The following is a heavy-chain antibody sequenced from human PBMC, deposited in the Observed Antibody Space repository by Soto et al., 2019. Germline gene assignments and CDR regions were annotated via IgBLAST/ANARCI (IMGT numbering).Heavy chain of an antibody. D-gene: IGHD6-19*01. CDR1: GYTFTGYY. J-gene: IGHJ1*01. CDR3: ASDCLKQWLHHDGYLQH. CDR2: INPNSGGT. Sequence: ASVKVSCKASGYTFTGYYMHWVRQAPGQGLGWMGRINPNSGGTNYAQKFQGRVTMTRDTSISTAYMALSRLRSDDTAAYYCASDCLKQWLHHDGYLQHWGQGTMVTVSS. V-gene: IGHV1-2*06.